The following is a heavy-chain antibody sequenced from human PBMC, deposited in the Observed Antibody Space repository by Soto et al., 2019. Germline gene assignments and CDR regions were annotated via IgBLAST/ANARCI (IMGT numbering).Heavy chain of an antibody. CDR2: IYSGGST. CDR1: GFTVSSNY. V-gene: IGHV3-66*01. CDR3: ARDSSLDAFDI. Sequence: EVQLVESGGGLVQPGGSLRLSCAASGFTVSSNYMSWVRQAPGKGLEWVSVIYSGGSTYYADSVRGRFTISRDNSKNTLYLQMNSLRAEDTDVYYCARDSSLDAFDIWGQGTMVTVSS. J-gene: IGHJ3*02.